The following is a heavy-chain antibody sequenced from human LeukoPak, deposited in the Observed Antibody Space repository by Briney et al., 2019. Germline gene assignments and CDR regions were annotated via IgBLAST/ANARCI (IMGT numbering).Heavy chain of an antibody. CDR2: INHSGST. Sequence: SETLSLTCAVYGGCFSGYYWSWIRQPPGKGLEWIGEINHSGSTNYNPSLKSRVTISVDTSKNQFSLKLSSVTAADTAVYYCAGGRRRAAAGRNWFDPWGQGTLVTVSS. V-gene: IGHV4-34*01. J-gene: IGHJ5*02. D-gene: IGHD6-13*01. CDR1: GGCFSGYY. CDR3: AGGRRRAAAGRNWFDP.